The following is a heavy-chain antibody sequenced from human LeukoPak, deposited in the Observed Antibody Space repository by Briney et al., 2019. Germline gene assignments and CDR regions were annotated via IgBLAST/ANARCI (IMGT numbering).Heavy chain of an antibody. CDR2: EFSEST. CDR3: ARRGDWWYFDD. J-gene: IGHJ4*02. D-gene: IGHD2-8*02. V-gene: IGHV4-39*01. CDR1: GVFISSSSYY. Sequence: SETLSLTCSVSGVFISSSSYYWCWIRQTPGKGLEWIASEFSESTYYNPSLKSRVNIFIDTSSNQFSLRLSSVTAADTGVYYCARRGDWWYFDDWGQGTLVTVSS.